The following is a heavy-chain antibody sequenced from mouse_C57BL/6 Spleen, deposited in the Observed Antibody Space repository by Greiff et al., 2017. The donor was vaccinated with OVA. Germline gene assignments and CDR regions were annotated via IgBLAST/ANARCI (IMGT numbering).Heavy chain of an antibody. D-gene: IGHD1-2*01. CDR1: GYTFTSYW. V-gene: IGHV1-61*01. J-gene: IGHJ1*03. CDR3: ARGGYFWYFDV. Sequence: QVQLQQPGAELVRPGSSVKLSCKASGYTFTSYWMDWVKQRPGQGLEWIGNIYPSDSETNYNQKFKDKATLTVDKSSSTAYMQLSSLASEDSAVYYCARGGYFWYFDVWGTGTTGTVSS. CDR2: IYPSDSET.